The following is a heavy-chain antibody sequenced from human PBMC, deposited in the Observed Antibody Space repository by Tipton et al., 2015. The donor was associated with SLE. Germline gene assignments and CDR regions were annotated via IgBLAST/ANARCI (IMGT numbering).Heavy chain of an antibody. J-gene: IGHJ2*01. CDR3: ASVMDIVATEDSWYFDL. CDR2: ISSSGSTI. D-gene: IGHD5-12*01. V-gene: IGHV3-48*03. CDR1: GFTFSSYE. Sequence: SLRLSCAASGFTFSSYEMNWVRQAPGKGLEWVSYISSSGSTIYYADSVKGRFTISRDNAKNSLYLQMNSLRAEDTAVYYCASVMDIVATEDSWYFDLWGRGTLVTVSS.